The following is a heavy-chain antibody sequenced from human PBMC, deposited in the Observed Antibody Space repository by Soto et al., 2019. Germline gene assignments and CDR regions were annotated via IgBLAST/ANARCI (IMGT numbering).Heavy chain of an antibody. D-gene: IGHD4-17*01. Sequence: QVQLQESGPGLVKPSETLSLTCTVSGGSISSYYWSWIRQPPGKGLEWIGYIYDSRNTNYNPSLKSRVTISVDTSKNQFSLKLSSVTAADTVVYYCARRSGDCFDFWGQGTLVTVSS. CDR3: ARRSGDCFDF. V-gene: IGHV4-59*08. CDR1: GGSISSYY. J-gene: IGHJ4*02. CDR2: IYDSRNT.